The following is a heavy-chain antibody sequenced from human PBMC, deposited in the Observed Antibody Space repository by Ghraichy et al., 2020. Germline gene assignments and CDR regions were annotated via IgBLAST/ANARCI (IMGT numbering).Heavy chain of an antibody. CDR1: GASISDYY. J-gene: IGHJ3*02. Sequence: SETLSLTCTVSGASISDYYWAWIRQPPGRGLEWIGYIYHTGSTDSNPSLESRATMSLDTSKNQFSLRLSSVIAADTVVYYCARVGGLIIMLRGVSLLGSVDIWGQGTEVTVSS. D-gene: IGHD3-10*01. CDR2: IYHTGST. CDR3: ARVGGLIIMLRGVSLLGSVDI. V-gene: IGHV4-59*01.